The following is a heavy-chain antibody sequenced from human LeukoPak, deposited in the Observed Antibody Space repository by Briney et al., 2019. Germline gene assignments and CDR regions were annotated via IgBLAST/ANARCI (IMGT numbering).Heavy chain of an antibody. J-gene: IGHJ4*02. D-gene: IGHD4-17*01. CDR3: ARRGGGDYDDNLDH. V-gene: IGHV5-51*01. Sequence: GESLQISCQTSGFSFTNHWIDWVRRMPGKGLEWMGTIYPRDSDARYSPTFQGQVTISVDKSISTAYLQWSSLKAPDTAIYYCARRGGGDYDDNLDHWGQGTLLTVSS. CDR2: IYPRDSDA. CDR1: GFSFTNHW.